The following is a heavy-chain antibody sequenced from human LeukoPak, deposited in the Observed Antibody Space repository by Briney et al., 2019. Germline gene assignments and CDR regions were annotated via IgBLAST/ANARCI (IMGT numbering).Heavy chain of an antibody. D-gene: IGHD1/OR15-1a*01. CDR2: LYQWDT. CDR3: AKQGSDNYFDS. J-gene: IGHJ4*02. V-gene: IGHV4-4*07. Sequence: SETLSHTCFLSTAYISDFHWSWLGQPAGKGLEWFGRLYQWDTNYDPSLMGRVSMTVQPSKNQFSLKLNSATAADTAVYYCAKQGSDNYFDSWGLGILVTVSS. CDR1: TAYISDFH.